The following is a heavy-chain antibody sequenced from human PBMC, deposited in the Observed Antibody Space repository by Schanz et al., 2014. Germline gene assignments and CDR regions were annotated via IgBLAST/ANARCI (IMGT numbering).Heavy chain of an antibody. Sequence: QVQLVESGGGVVQPGRSLRLSCATSGLNFDYYGMNWVRQAPGKGLEWVAVISYDGNNEDYADSVKGRFSISRDNSQNTLYLQMDSLRPEDTAVYFCAKDTGYCHGGACYCFEYWGLGILVTVSS. CDR2: ISYDGNNE. D-gene: IGHD2-8*02. J-gene: IGHJ4*02. CDR1: GLNFDYYG. CDR3: AKDTGYCHGGACYCFEY. V-gene: IGHV3-30*18.